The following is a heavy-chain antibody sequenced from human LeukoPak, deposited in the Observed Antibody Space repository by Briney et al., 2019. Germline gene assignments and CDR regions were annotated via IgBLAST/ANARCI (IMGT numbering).Heavy chain of an antibody. CDR3: ARHPSSGWLDY. CDR1: GGSISSYY. D-gene: IGHD6-19*01. V-gene: IGHV4-59*01. Sequence: SETLSLTCTVSGGSISSYYWSWIRQPPGKGLEWIGYIYYSGSTNYNPSLKSRVTISVDTSKNQFSLKLSSVTAADTAVYYCARHPSSGWLDYWGQGTLVTVSS. J-gene: IGHJ4*02. CDR2: IYYSGST.